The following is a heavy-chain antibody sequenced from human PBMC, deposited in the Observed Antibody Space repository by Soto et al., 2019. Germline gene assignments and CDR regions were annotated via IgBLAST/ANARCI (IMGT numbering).Heavy chain of an antibody. CDR3: ARGGVPAALDI. CDR2: INGDGSTT. CDR1: GFTLRNYY. V-gene: IGHV3-74*01. Sequence: EVQLVESGGALVQPGGSLRLSCVVSGFTLRNYYMHWARQAPGKGLVWVSHINGDGSTTDYADSVKGRFTISRDNAKNTRYLQMNSLRAEDTAVYYCARGGVPAALDIWGEGRMVPVSS. D-gene: IGHD3-10*01. J-gene: IGHJ3*02.